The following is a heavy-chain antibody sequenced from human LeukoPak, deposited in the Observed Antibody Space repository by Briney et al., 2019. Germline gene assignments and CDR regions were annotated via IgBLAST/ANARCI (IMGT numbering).Heavy chain of an antibody. D-gene: IGHD6-19*01. CDR1: GFTFTNYA. Sequence: GGSLRLSCAASGFTFTNYAMSWARQAPGKGLEWVSGISGSGVGTYYAASVKGRFTISRDNSKNTLYLQMNSLRAEDTAVYYCAKTVAAYYFDYWGQGTLVTVSS. V-gene: IGHV3-23*01. CDR3: AKTVAAYYFDY. CDR2: ISGSGVGT. J-gene: IGHJ4*02.